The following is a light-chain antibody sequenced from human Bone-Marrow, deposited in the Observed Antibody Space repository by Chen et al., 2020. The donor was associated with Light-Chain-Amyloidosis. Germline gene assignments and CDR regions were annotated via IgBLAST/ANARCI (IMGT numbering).Light chain of an antibody. CDR2: DVS. J-gene: IGLJ3*02. Sequence: SYVLTQPSPVSVAPGQTATIACGGNNIGSTSVHWYQQTPGQAPLLVVYDVSDRPSGIPVRLSGSNSGNTATLTISRVEAGDEADYYCQVWDRSSDRPVFGGGTKLTVL. CDR3: QVWDRSSDRPV. V-gene: IGLV3-21*02. CDR1: NIGSTS.